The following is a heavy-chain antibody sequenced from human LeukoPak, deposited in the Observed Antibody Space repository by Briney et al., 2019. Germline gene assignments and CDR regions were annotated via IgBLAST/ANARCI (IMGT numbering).Heavy chain of an antibody. CDR1: GGSISSSSDY. D-gene: IGHD6-19*01. CDR3: ASTPSGSSAWYYFDK. Sequence: SETLSLTSTVSGGSISSSSDYWGWIRQPPGKGLEWIGSIYYSGNTYYNPSLKSRVTISVDASKKQFSLKLSSVTAADTAVYYCASTPSGSSAWYYFDKWGQGTLVTVSS. V-gene: IGHV4-39*01. J-gene: IGHJ4*02. CDR2: IYYSGNT.